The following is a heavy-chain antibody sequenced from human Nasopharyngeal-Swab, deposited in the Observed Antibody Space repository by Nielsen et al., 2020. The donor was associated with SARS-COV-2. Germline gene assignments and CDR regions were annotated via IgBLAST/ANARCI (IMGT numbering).Heavy chain of an antibody. CDR3: ARDRRYSSSPGMDV. CDR1: GGTFSSYA. J-gene: IGHJ6*02. CDR2: INPSGGST. Sequence: ASVKVSCKASGGTFSSYAINWVRQAPGQGLEWMGIINPSGGSTSYAQKFQGRVTMTRDASTSTVYMELSSLRSEDTAVYYCARDRRYSSSPGMDVWGQGTTVTVSS. D-gene: IGHD6-6*01. V-gene: IGHV1-46*01.